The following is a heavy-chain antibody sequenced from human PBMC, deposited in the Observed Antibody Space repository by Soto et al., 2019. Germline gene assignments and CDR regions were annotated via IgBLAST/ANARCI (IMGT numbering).Heavy chain of an antibody. Sequence: QEQLVESGGGAVQPGRSLRLSCTASGFSFSSYDMHWVRQAPGEGLGWVSAMSFDGSYKHYADSVKGRFTISRDNSENTLYLQMNGLRPEDTAVYFCARGMIRGVVYYGVEVWGQGITVTVS. CDR2: MSFDGSYK. CDR3: ARGMIRGVVYYGVEV. V-gene: IGHV3-30*03. D-gene: IGHD3-10*01. J-gene: IGHJ6*02. CDR1: GFSFSSYD.